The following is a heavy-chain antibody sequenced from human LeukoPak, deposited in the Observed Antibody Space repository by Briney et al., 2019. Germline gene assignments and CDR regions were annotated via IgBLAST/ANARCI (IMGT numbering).Heavy chain of an antibody. CDR2: IYYSGTT. Sequence: SETLSLTCTVAGGSISSYYWSWIRHPPGKRLGWSGYIYYSGTTNYNPSLKSRVTISVDTSKNQFSLKRSSVTAADTAVYYCARLRVLTGYCSGGSCYETRAFDIWGEGTMVTVSS. CDR3: ARLRVLTGYCSGGSCYETRAFDI. CDR1: GGSISSYY. J-gene: IGHJ3*02. D-gene: IGHD2-15*01. V-gene: IGHV4-59*08.